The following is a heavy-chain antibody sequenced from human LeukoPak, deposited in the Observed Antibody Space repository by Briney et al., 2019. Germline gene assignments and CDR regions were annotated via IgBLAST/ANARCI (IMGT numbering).Heavy chain of an antibody. V-gene: IGHV4-34*01. CDR3: ARVDIVVVPAAIDY. J-gene: IGHJ4*02. Sequence: SETLSLTCAVYGGSFSGYYWSWIRQPPGKGLEWIGEINHSGSTNYNPSLKSRVTISVDTSKNQFSLTLSSVTAADTAVYYCARVDIVVVPAAIDYWGQGTLVTVSS. CDR2: INHSGST. D-gene: IGHD2-2*03. CDR1: GGSFSGYY.